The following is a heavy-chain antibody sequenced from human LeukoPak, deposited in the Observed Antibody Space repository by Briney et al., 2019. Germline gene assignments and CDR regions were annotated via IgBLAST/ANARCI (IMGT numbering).Heavy chain of an antibody. V-gene: IGHV3-21*01. Sequence: PGGSLRLSCAASGFTFSRYSMNWVRQAPGKGLGWVAFIRSSTTYTYYADSVKGRVTFSRGNDRNSLYLQMDSLRAEDTAVYYCARADTSEYYMDVWGNGTTVIVSS. CDR1: GFTFSRYS. J-gene: IGHJ6*03. CDR3: ARADTSEYYMDV. D-gene: IGHD2/OR15-2a*01. CDR2: IRSSTTYT.